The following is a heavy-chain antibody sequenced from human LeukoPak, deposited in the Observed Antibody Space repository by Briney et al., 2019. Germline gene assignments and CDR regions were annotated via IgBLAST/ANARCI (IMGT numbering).Heavy chain of an antibody. CDR3: ARVPLLRRFDP. Sequence: PSETLSLTCTVSDGSISTSTYYWGWIRQPPGKGLEWIGTIHYSGTTYYDPSLKSRVTISVETSKNQFSLNLSSVTAADTAVYYCARVPLLRRFDPWGQGTLVTVSS. J-gene: IGHJ5*02. CDR2: IHYSGTT. V-gene: IGHV4-39*07. CDR1: DGSISTSTYY.